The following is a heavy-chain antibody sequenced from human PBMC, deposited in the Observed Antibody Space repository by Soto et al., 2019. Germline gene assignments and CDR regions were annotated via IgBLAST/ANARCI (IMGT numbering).Heavy chain of an antibody. CDR1: GSTFSGYT. CDR2: VSGSGDTT. D-gene: IGHD3-22*01. J-gene: IGHJ4*02. V-gene: IGHV3-23*01. Sequence: GGSLRLSCEASGSTFSGYTMSWVRQAPRKGLEWVSAVSGSGDTTYYADSVKGRFTISRDNSQTTLFLQMNSLTADDSAVYYCGRYEHDSSVYYYDYWGKETPATVSS. CDR3: GRYEHDSSVYYYDY.